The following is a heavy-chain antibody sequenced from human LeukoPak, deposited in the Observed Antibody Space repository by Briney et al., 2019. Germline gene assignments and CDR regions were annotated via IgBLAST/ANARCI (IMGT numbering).Heavy chain of an antibody. J-gene: IGHJ6*02. Sequence: ASLKVSCKASGYTFTGYSMHWVRQAPGQGLEWMGWISPNSGGTVCAQKFQGRVNMTRDTSISTAYMELSRLSSDDTAVYYCARAATYCSDGSCSPYYYGMDVWGQGTTITVSS. CDR3: ARAATYCSDGSCSPYYYGMDV. CDR1: GYTFTGYS. CDR2: ISPNSGGT. D-gene: IGHD2-15*01. V-gene: IGHV1-2*02.